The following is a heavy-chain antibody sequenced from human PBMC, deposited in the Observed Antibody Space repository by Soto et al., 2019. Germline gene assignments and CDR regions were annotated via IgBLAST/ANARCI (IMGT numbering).Heavy chain of an antibody. J-gene: IGHJ4*02. CDR3: AKDLWGIAAAATH. CDR2: ITGSASTT. D-gene: IGHD6-13*01. V-gene: IGHV3-23*01. CDR1: GFTFSSYA. Sequence: PGGSLRLSCAASGFTFSSYAMSWVRQAPGKGLEWVSAITGSASTTYYADSVRGRFTISRDNSKNTLYLQMNSLRAEDTAVYYCAKDLWGIAAAATHWGQGTPVTVSS.